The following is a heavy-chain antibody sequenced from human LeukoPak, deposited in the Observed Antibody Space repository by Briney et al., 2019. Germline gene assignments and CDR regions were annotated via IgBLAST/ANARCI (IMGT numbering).Heavy chain of an antibody. CDR1: GGSISNYF. J-gene: IGHJ4*02. V-gene: IGHV4-59*08. CDR3: ARWSYYGSGSRRLDY. CDR2: IYYTGST. D-gene: IGHD3-10*01. Sequence: PSETLSLTCTVSGGSISNYFWIWIRQPPGKGLEYIGYIYYTGSTNYNPSLKSRVTISIDTSKDQFSLELTSVTAADTAVYYCARWSYYGSGSRRLDYWGQGTLVTVSS.